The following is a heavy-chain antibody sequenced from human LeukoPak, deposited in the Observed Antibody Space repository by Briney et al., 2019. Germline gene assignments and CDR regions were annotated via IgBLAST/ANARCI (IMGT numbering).Heavy chain of an antibody. D-gene: IGHD6-19*01. CDR1: GFTFSTYW. J-gene: IGHJ4*02. Sequence: PGGSLRLSCAASGFTFSTYWMSRVRQAPGKGLEWVANIKQDGSEKYYVDSVKGRFTISRDNAKNSLYLQMNSLRAEDTAVYYCARDCAVAVWTFDYWGQGTLVTVSS. CDR2: IKQDGSEK. V-gene: IGHV3-7*01. CDR3: ARDCAVAVWTFDY.